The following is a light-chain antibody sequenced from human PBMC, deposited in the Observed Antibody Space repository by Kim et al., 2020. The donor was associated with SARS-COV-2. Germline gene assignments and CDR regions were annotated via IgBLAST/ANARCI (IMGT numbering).Light chain of an antibody. V-gene: IGKV1-9*01. J-gene: IGKJ4*01. Sequence: IQLTQSPSSLSASVGDRVTITCRASQGISTSLAWYQKKPGKGPKLLIYAASTLQRGVPSRFTGSGSGTDFTLTISTLQPEDFATYHCQQLNSYPLTFGGGTKVDIK. CDR2: AAS. CDR1: QGISTS. CDR3: QQLNSYPLT.